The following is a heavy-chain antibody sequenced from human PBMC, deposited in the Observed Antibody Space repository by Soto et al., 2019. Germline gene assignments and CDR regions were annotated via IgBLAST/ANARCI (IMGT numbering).Heavy chain of an antibody. D-gene: IGHD6-6*01. CDR3: ARGSSIAGLYYGMDV. CDR1: GGSISSGGYY. Sequence: QVHLQESGPGLVKPSHTLSLTCTVSGGSISSGGYYWTWIRQHPGKGLEWIGYNYYSGITYYNPSLKSRVTISLDTSKNQFSLTLSSVTAADTAVYYCARGSSIAGLYYGMDVWGQGTTVTVSS. J-gene: IGHJ6*02. CDR2: NYYSGIT. V-gene: IGHV4-31*03.